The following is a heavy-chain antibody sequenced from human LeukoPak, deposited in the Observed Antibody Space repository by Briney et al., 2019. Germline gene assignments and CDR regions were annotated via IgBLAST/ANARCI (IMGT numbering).Heavy chain of an antibody. CDR3: AKNSSGRGIFDF. Sequence: GGSLRLSCAASGFTFSSYAMSWVRQAPGKGLEWVSAISGRGDSTYYADPVKGRFTISRDNSKNTLYMQMNSLRAEDTAVYYCAKNSSGRGIFDFWGQGTLVTVSS. CDR2: ISGRGDST. J-gene: IGHJ4*02. V-gene: IGHV3-23*01. D-gene: IGHD6-19*01. CDR1: GFTFSSYA.